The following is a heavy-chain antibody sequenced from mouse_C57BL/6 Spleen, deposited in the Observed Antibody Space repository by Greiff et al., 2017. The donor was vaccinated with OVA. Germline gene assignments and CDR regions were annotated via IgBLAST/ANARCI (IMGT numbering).Heavy chain of an antibody. CDR3: ARSGTTVDY. D-gene: IGHD1-1*01. CDR2: IHPNSGST. CDR1: GYTFTSYW. V-gene: IGHV1-64*01. Sequence: QVQLQQPGAELVKPGASVKLSCKASGYTFTSYWMHWVKQRPGQGLEWIGMIHPNSGSTNYNEKFKSKATLTVDKSSNTAYMQLSSLTSEDSADYYCARSGTTVDYWGQGTTLTVSS. J-gene: IGHJ2*01.